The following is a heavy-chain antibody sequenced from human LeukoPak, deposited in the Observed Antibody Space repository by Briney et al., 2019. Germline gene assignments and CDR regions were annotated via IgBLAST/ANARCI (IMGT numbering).Heavy chain of an antibody. J-gene: IGHJ4*02. CDR1: GFTFSSYA. CDR2: ISSSGGST. V-gene: IGHV3-23*01. Sequence: GGSLRLSCAASGFTFSSYAMSWVRQAPGKGLEWVSAISSSGGSTYYADSVKGRFTISRDNSKNTLYLQMNSLRAEDTAVYYCAKDFASDDCVWGSYRTFDDWGQGTLVTVAS. CDR3: AKDFASDDCVWGSYRTFDD. D-gene: IGHD3-16*02.